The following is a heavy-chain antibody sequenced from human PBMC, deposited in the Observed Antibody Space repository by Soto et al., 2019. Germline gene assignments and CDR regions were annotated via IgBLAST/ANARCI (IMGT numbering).Heavy chain of an antibody. J-gene: IGHJ4*02. Sequence: EVQLVESGGGLVQPGGSLRLSCAASGFTFSNVWMSWVRQAPGEGLEWVASIKSDGSERSHVDAVRGRFSISRDNARNSLYLQMLSLRVDDTAVYYCARDVIWGQGSLVTVSS. CDR1: GFTFSNVW. V-gene: IGHV3-7*05. CDR3: ARDVI. CDR2: IKSDGSER.